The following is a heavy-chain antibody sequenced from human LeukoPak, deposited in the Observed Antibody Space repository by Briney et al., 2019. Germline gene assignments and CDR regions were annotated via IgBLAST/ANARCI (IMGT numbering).Heavy chain of an antibody. CDR2: IRGSSSNT. J-gene: IGHJ2*01. D-gene: IGHD6-13*01. Sequence: ASVNASCKAYGYTFMSHAISWVRQPPGQGLKWMPWIRGSSSNTTYAPRVQGRVTMTRDTSTTTAYMEVRSLRSDDTVVYYCARDPHRSSWY. CDR1: GYTFMSHA. V-gene: IGHV1-18*01. CDR3: ARDPHRSSWY.